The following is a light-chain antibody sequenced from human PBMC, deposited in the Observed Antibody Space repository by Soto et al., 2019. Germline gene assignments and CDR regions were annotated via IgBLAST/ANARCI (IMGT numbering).Light chain of an antibody. CDR3: QQCSYRYT. Sequence: EIVLTQSPATLSLSPGERATLSCRASQSVSGYLAWYQQKPGQAPRLFIYDASNRATGIPARFSGNGSGTDFTLTISSLEPEDFAVYYCQQCSYRYTFGQGTKLDIK. V-gene: IGKV3-11*01. CDR1: QSVSGY. CDR2: DAS. J-gene: IGKJ2*01.